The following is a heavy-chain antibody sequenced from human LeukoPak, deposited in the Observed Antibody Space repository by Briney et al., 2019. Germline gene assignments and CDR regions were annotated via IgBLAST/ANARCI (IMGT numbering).Heavy chain of an antibody. Sequence: SETLSLTCTVSGGSVSSGTYYWSWIRQPPGKGLEWIGYIYYSGSTNYSPSLKSRVTISADTSKNQFSLKLTSVTVVDTAVYYCARNYGDSLYYFDYWGQGTLVTVSS. CDR2: IYYSGST. CDR3: ARNYGDSLYYFDY. V-gene: IGHV4-61*01. D-gene: IGHD4-17*01. J-gene: IGHJ4*02. CDR1: GGSVSSGTYY.